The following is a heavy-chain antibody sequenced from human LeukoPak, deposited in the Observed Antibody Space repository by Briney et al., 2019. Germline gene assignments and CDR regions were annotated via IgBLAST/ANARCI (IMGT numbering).Heavy chain of an antibody. J-gene: IGHJ5*02. Sequence: GASVKVSCRASGYTFTSYDINWVRQATGQGLEWMGWMNPNSGNTGYAQKFQGRVTVTRNTSISTAYTELSSLRSEDTAVYYCARRARYCSSTSCPYNWFDPWGQGTLVTVSS. V-gene: IGHV1-8*03. CDR3: ARRARYCSSTSCPYNWFDP. D-gene: IGHD2-2*01. CDR1: GYTFTSYD. CDR2: MNPNSGNT.